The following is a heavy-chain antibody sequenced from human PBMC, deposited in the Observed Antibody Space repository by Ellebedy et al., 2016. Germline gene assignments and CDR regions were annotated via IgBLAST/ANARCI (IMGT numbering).Heavy chain of an antibody. V-gene: IGHV1-18*01. Sequence: ASVKVSCXTSGYTFNSHSISWVRQAPGQGLEWVGWISTYTGNTNYTQRVQGRVSLTTDTSTSTAYLELRSLRSDDTAVYYCGRDSLGYTRLTDYWGQGTLVIVSS. D-gene: IGHD3-16*02. CDR1: GYTFNSHS. CDR3: GRDSLGYTRLTDY. J-gene: IGHJ4*02. CDR2: ISTYTGNT.